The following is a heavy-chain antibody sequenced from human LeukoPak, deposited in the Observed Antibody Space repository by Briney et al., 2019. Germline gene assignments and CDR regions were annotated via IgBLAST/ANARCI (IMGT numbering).Heavy chain of an antibody. CDR1: GGSFSGYY. J-gene: IGHJ4*02. Sequence: PSETLSLTCAVYGGSFSGYYWGWIRQPPGKGLEWIGSIYYSGSTYYNPSLKSRVTISVDTSKNQFSLKLSSVTAADTAVYYCARVSLGYCSGGSCYVIGFDYWGQGTLVTVSS. CDR3: ARVSLGYCSGGSCYVIGFDY. D-gene: IGHD2-15*01. CDR2: IYYSGST. V-gene: IGHV4-34*01.